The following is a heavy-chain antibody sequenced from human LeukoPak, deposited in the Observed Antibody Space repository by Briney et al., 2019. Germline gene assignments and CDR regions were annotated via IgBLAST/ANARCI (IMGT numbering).Heavy chain of an antibody. CDR2: IYYSGNT. Sequence: SETLSLTRTVSGGSISSHYWSWIRQPPGKGLEWIGYIYYSGNTNYNPALKSRLTISVDTSKNQFSLRLTSVTAADTAMYYCARDYYDSGGEAVDIWGQGTMVTVSS. CDR1: GGSISSHY. V-gene: IGHV4-59*11. CDR3: ARDYYDSGGEAVDI. D-gene: IGHD3-22*01. J-gene: IGHJ3*02.